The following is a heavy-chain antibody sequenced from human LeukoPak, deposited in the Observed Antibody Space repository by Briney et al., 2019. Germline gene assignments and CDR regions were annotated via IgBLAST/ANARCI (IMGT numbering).Heavy chain of an antibody. Sequence: GGSLRLSCAASGFTFSNYGMHWVRQAPGKGLEWVAVIWYDGSNKYYADSVKGRFTISRDNSKNTLYLQMNSLRAEDTAVYYCARESYYDSSGLDYWGQGTLVTVSS. CDR1: GFTFSNYG. J-gene: IGHJ4*02. D-gene: IGHD3-22*01. CDR3: ARESYYDSSGLDY. CDR2: IWYDGSNK. V-gene: IGHV3-33*01.